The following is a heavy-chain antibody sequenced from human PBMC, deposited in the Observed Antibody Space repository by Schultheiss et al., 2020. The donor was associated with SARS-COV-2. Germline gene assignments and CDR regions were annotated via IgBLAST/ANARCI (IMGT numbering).Heavy chain of an antibody. D-gene: IGHD5-18*01. CDR1: DGSFSAYY. Sequence: SETLSLTCTVYDGSFSAYYWNWIRQPPGKGLEWIGEINHSGSTNYNPSLKSRVTISVDTSKNQFSLKLSSVTAADTAVYYCARSKMGYPPNNNWFDPWGQGTLVTVSS. V-gene: IGHV4-34*01. CDR3: ARSKMGYPPNNNWFDP. CDR2: INHSGST. J-gene: IGHJ5*02.